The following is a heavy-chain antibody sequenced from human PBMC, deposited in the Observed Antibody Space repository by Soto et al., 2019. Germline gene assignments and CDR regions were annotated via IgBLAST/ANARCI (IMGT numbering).Heavy chain of an antibody. CDR3: ARDGSGAGTEWWFDP. CDR1: GFTFSDHH. D-gene: IGHD6-19*01. Sequence: EVQLVESGGGLVQPGGSLRLSCAASGFTFSDHHMDWVRQAPGKGLEWVGRARNKAHSYTTAYAASVKGRFTISRDDSKNTLYLQMNSLRAEDTAVYYCARDGSGAGTEWWFDPWGQGTLVTVSS. J-gene: IGHJ5*02. V-gene: IGHV3-72*01. CDR2: ARNKAHSYTT.